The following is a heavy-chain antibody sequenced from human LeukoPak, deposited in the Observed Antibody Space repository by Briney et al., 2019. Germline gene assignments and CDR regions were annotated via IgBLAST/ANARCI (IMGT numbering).Heavy chain of an antibody. D-gene: IGHD6-19*01. J-gene: IGHJ6*03. V-gene: IGHV1-69*06. CDR3: ARAAVADGRRIYYYYMDV. CDR2: IIPIFGTA. Sequence: ASVKVSCKASGYTFTGYYMHWVRQAPGQGLEWMGGIIPIFGTANYAQKFQGRVTITADKSTSTAYMELSSLRSEDTAVYYCARAAVADGRRIYYYYMDVWGKGTTVTVSS. CDR1: GYTFTGYY.